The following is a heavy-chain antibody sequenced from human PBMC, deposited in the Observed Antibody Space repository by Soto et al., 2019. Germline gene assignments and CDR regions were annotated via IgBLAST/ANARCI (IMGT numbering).Heavy chain of an antibody. Sequence: SETLSLTCTVSGGSISSGEYYWSWIRQPPGEGLEWIGNIYYSGTTYNNPSLKSRVTISVDTSNNQFSLKLSSVTAADTAVYYCARDSRHYDILTGYYNYGMDVWGQGTTVT. D-gene: IGHD3-9*01. J-gene: IGHJ6*02. V-gene: IGHV4-30-4*01. CDR2: IYYSGTT. CDR1: GGSISSGEYY. CDR3: ARDSRHYDILTGYYNYGMDV.